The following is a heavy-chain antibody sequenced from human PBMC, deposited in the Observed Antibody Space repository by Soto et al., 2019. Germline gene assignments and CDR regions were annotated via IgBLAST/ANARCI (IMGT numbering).Heavy chain of an antibody. Sequence: GGSLRLSCAASGFTFSSYWMHWVRQAPGKGLVWVSRINSDGSSTSYADSVKGRFTISGDNAKNTLYLQMNSLRAEDTAVYYCARDEYSYGQSYYYYYGMDVWGQGTTVTV. CDR3: ARDEYSYGQSYYYYYGMDV. CDR1: GFTFSSYW. J-gene: IGHJ6*02. V-gene: IGHV3-74*01. CDR2: INSDGSST. D-gene: IGHD5-18*01.